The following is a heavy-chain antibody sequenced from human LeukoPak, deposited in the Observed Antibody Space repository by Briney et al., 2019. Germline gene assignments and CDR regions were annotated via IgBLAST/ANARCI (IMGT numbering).Heavy chain of an antibody. CDR1: GFTFSNYA. D-gene: IGHD3-22*01. CDR3: ARDLYRIVVVPHYFDY. J-gene: IGHJ4*02. V-gene: IGHV3-21*01. Sequence: GGSLRLSCAASGFTFSNYAMHWVRQAPGKWLEWVSSISSSSTYIYYADSVKGRFTISRDNAKNSLYLQMNSLRAEDTAVYYCARDLYRIVVVPHYFDYWGQGTLVTVSS. CDR2: ISSSSTYI.